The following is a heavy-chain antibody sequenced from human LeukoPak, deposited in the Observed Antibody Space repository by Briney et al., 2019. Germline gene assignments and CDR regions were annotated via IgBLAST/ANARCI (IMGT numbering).Heavy chain of an antibody. CDR3: ARDVYYYDSSGSYNWFDP. D-gene: IGHD3-22*01. CDR2: IYSGGST. CDR1: GFTVSSNY. Sequence: GGSLRLSCAASGFTVSSNYMSWVRQAPGKGLEWVSVIYSGGSTYYADSVKGRFTISRDNSKNTLYLQMNSLRAEDTAVYYCARDVYYYDSSGSYNWFDPWGQGTLVTVSS. V-gene: IGHV3-66*01. J-gene: IGHJ5*02.